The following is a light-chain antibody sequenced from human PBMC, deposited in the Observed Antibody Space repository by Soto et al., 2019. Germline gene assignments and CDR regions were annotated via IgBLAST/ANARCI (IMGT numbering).Light chain of an antibody. V-gene: IGKV3-15*01. CDR2: GAS. CDR3: QQYNNWPLTWT. J-gene: IGKJ1*01. CDR1: QSVSSN. Sequence: EIVLTQSPATLSLSPGERATLSFMAIQSVSSNLAWYQQKPGQAPRLLIYGASTRATGIPARFSGSGSGTEFTLTISSLQSEDFAVYYCQQYNNWPLTWTFGQGTKVDIK.